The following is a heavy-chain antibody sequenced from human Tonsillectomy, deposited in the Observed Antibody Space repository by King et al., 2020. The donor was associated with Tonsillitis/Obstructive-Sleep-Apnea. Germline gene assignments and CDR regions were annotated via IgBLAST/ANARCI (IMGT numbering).Heavy chain of an antibody. CDR3: AGLPDV. CDR1: GFTFSRYW. Sequence: VQLVESGGGLVQPGGSLRLSCAASGFTFSRYWMSWVRQTPGKGLEWVANIKQDGSEKYYVDSVEGRFTISRDNAQNSLYLHMNSLRAEDTAVYYCAGLPDVWGQGTTVTVSS. CDR2: IKQDGSEK. J-gene: IGHJ6*02. V-gene: IGHV3-7*03.